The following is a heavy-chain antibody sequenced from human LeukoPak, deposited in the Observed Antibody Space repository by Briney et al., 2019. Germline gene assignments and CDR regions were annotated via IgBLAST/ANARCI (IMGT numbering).Heavy chain of an antibody. J-gene: IGHJ2*01. CDR3: ARLGYCSGGSCYPLLWYFDL. Sequence: PGGSLRLSCAASGFTFSDYYMSWIRQAPGKGLEWVSYISSSGSTIYYADSVKGRFTISRDNAKNSLYLQMNSLRAEDTAVYYCARLGYCSGGSCYPLLWYFDLWGRGTLVTVSS. D-gene: IGHD2-15*01. CDR1: GFTFSDYY. V-gene: IGHV3-11*01. CDR2: ISSSGSTI.